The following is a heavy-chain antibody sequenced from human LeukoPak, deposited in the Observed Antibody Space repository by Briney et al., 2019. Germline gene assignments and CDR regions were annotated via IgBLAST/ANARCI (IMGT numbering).Heavy chain of an antibody. V-gene: IGHV3-23*01. CDR2: ISGGGGST. Sequence: GSLRLSCAASGFTFSSYVMNWVRQAPGKGLEWVSVISGGGGSTYCADSVKCGFTISRDNSKNTLFLRMNSLRAEDTAVYYCSKGGYCSSTSCYVGWFDPWGQGTLVTVSS. D-gene: IGHD2-2*01. CDR1: GFTFSSYV. J-gene: IGHJ5*02. CDR3: SKGGYCSSTSCYVGWFDP.